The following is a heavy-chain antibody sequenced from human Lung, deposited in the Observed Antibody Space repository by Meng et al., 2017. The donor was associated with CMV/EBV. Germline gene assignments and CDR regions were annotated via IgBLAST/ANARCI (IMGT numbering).Heavy chain of an antibody. CDR2: INQDGSEK. D-gene: IGHD2-15*01. J-gene: IGHJ5*02. Sequence: GESXKISCAASGFTFSNYWMSWVRQAPGKGLEWVASINQDGSEKHYMDSVKGRFTISRDNAKNALYLEMNSLRAEDTALYFCVRGSGREWFDPWGQGTLVTVSS. V-gene: IGHV3-7*04. CDR3: VRGSGREWFDP. CDR1: GFTFSNYW.